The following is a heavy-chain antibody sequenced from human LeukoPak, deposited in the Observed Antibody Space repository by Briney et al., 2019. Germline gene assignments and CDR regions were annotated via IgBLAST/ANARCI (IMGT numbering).Heavy chain of an antibody. J-gene: IGHJ6*02. Sequence: SETLSLTCAVYGGSFSGYYWSWIREPPGKGLEWIGEINHSGSTNYNPSLKSRVTISVDTSKNQFSLKLSSVTAADTAVYYCARGSSWSNADGMDVWGQGTTVTVSS. V-gene: IGHV4-34*01. CDR2: INHSGST. CDR1: GGSFSGYY. D-gene: IGHD6-13*01. CDR3: ARGSSWSNADGMDV.